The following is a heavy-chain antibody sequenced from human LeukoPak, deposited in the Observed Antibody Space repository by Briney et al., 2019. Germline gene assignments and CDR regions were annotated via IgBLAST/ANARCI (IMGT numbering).Heavy chain of an antibody. V-gene: IGHV3-48*03. J-gene: IGHJ6*04. CDR3: AELGITMIGGV. D-gene: IGHD3-10*02. CDR2: ISSSGSTI. Sequence: PGGSLRLSCAASGFTFSSYEMNWVRQAPGKGLEWVSYISSSGSTIYYADSVKGRFTISRHNPKHSLYLQMNSLRAEDTAVYYCAELGITMIGGVWGKGTTVTISS. CDR1: GFTFSSYE.